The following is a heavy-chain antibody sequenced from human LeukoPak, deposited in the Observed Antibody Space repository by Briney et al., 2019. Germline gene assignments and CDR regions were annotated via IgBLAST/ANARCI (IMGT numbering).Heavy chain of an antibody. Sequence: PSETLSLTCTVSGYSISSAYYWGWIRQPPGKGLEWIGSIYHSGSTYYNPSLKSRVTISVDTSKNQFSLKLSSVTAADTAVYYCARGSESVAGTGNWLDPWGQGTLVTVSS. D-gene: IGHD6-19*01. CDR3: ARGSESVAGTGNWLDP. V-gene: IGHV4-38-2*02. J-gene: IGHJ5*02. CDR1: GYSISSAYY. CDR2: IYHSGST.